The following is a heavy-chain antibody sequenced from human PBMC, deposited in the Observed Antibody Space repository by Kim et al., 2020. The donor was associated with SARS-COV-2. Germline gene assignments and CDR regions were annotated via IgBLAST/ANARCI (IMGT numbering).Heavy chain of an antibody. Sequence: SETLSLTCTVSGGSISSYYWSWIRQPPGKGLEWIGYIYYSGSTNYNPSLKSRVTIPVDTSKNQISLKLRSGTAADRAVDYWRGGFDYWGQGTLVTVSS. D-gene: IGHD3-16*01. V-gene: IGHV4-59*01. CDR3: RGGFDY. CDR2: IYYSGST. J-gene: IGHJ4*02. CDR1: GGSISSYY.